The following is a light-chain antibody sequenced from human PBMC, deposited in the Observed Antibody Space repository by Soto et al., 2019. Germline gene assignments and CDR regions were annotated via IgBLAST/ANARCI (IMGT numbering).Light chain of an antibody. CDR3: QQFDNWPPLT. Sequence: EIVMTQSPATLSVSPGERATLSCRASQSVSSSLAWYQQKSGQAPRLLMYGASTRATGIPDRFSGSGSGTEFTLTISSLQSEDSAVYFCQQFDNWPPLTFGGGTKVEIK. J-gene: IGKJ4*01. CDR2: GAS. CDR1: QSVSSS. V-gene: IGKV3-15*01.